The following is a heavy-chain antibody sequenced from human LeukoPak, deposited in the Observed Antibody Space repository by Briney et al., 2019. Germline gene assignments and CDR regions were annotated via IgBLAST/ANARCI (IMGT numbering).Heavy chain of an antibody. CDR1: GGTFSSYA. D-gene: IGHD2-2*01. CDR3: ARVDCSSTSCFHTLYFDY. CDR2: INPSGGST. Sequence: ASVKVSCKASGGTFSSYAISWVRQAPGQGLEWMGIINPSGGSTSYAQKFQGRVTMTRDTSTSTVYMELSSLRSEDTAVYYCARVDCSSTSCFHTLYFDYWGQGTLVTVSS. V-gene: IGHV1-46*01. J-gene: IGHJ4*02.